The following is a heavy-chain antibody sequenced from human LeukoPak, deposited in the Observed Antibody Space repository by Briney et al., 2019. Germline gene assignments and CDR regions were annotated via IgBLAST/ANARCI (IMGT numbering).Heavy chain of an antibody. CDR2: ISYDGSNK. J-gene: IGHJ4*02. Sequence: GGSLRLSCAASGFTFSSYGMHWVRQVPGKGLEWVAVISYDGSNKYYADSVKGRFTISRDNSKNTLYLQMNSLRAEDTAVYYCANFAGSYYDYWGQGTLVTVSS. CDR1: GFTFSSYG. CDR3: ANFAGSYYDY. D-gene: IGHD1-26*01. V-gene: IGHV3-30*18.